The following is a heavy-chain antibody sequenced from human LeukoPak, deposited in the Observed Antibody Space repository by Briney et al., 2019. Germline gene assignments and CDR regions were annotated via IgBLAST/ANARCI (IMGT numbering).Heavy chain of an antibody. V-gene: IGHV3-7*01. CDR2: IKPDGSDK. Sequence: GGSLRLSCAASGFSLSTFWMSWVRQAPGKGLEWVANIKPDGSDKYYVDSVEGRFTISRDNAKNSLYLQMDSLRAEDTAMYYCARGRRAAIFYWGQGTLVTVSS. CDR3: ARGRRAAIFY. D-gene: IGHD5-18*01. J-gene: IGHJ4*02. CDR1: GFSLSTFW.